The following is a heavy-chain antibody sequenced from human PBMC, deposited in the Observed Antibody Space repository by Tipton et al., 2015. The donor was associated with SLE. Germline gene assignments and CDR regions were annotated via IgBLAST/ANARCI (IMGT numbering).Heavy chain of an antibody. CDR3: ARGSVVADDF. Sequence: TLYLTCTVYGGSLSGYWWSWIRQSPGKGLEWIGEIYPTGRTDYNPSLMSRVTISVDTSKNQLSLKLTSVTAADTAVYYCARGSVVADDFWGQGTLVTVSS. CDR1: GGSLSGYW. CDR2: IYPTGRT. D-gene: IGHD2-15*01. V-gene: IGHV4-34*01. J-gene: IGHJ4*02.